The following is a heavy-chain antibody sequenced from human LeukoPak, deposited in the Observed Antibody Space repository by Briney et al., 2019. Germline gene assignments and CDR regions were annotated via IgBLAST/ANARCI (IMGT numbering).Heavy chain of an antibody. CDR1: GFTFSSYW. V-gene: IGHV3-74*01. J-gene: IGHJ4*02. CDR3: AKEVIVGVSFDY. Sequence: GGSLRLSCAASGFTFSSYWMHWVRQAPGKGLVWVSRINSDGSSTSYADSVKGRFTISRDNAKNTLYLQMNSLRAEDTAVYYCAKEVIVGVSFDYWGQGTLVTVSS. CDR2: INSDGSST. D-gene: IGHD1-26*01.